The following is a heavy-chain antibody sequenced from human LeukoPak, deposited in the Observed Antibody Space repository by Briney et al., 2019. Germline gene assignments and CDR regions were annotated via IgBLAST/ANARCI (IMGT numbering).Heavy chain of an antibody. CDR2: MNPNSGNT. CDR3: ARVFDYDYVWGSYRSNAFDI. CDR1: GYTLTRSA. J-gene: IGHJ3*02. V-gene: IGHV1-8*01. D-gene: IGHD3-16*02. Sequence: ASLTVSCKASGYTLTRSAINWVRQATGPRLECMGWMNPNSGNTEDAKKFQGRITMNRNTSISTAYIELSSLRSEDTAVYYCARVFDYDYVWGSYRSNAFDIWGQGTMVTVSS.